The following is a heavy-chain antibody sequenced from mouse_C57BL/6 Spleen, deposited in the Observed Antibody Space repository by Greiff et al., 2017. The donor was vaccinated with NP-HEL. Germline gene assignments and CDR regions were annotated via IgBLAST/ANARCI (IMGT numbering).Heavy chain of an antibody. CDR2: INPGSGGT. Sequence: VQLQQSGAELVRPGTSVKVSCKASGYAFTNYLIEWVKQRPGQGLEWIGVINPGSGGTNYNEKFKGKATLTADKSSSTAYMQLSSLTSEDSAVYFCARAGYYTTVVAPFDYWGQGTTLTVSS. V-gene: IGHV1-54*01. J-gene: IGHJ2*01. CDR1: GYAFTNYL. D-gene: IGHD1-1*01. CDR3: ARAGYYTTVVAPFDY.